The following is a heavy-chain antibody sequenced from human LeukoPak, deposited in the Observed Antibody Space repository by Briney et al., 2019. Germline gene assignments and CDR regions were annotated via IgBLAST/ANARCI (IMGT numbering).Heavy chain of an antibody. J-gene: IGHJ4*02. CDR3: ARSNCSGGSCYSSSFDY. CDR1: GGSISSYY. D-gene: IGHD2-15*01. Sequence: PSETLSLTCTVSGGSISSYYWSWIRQPPGKGLEWIGYIYYSGSTNYNPSLKSRVTISVDTSKNQFSLKLSSVTAADTAVYYCARSNCSGGSCYSSSFDYWGQGTLVTVSS. V-gene: IGHV4-59*01. CDR2: IYYSGST.